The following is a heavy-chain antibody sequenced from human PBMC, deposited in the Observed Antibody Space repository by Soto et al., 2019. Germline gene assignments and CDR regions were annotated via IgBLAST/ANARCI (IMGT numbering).Heavy chain of an antibody. CDR1: GFSLTTSGVG. CDR3: ASSSGYRIFDS. D-gene: IGHD3-22*01. Sequence: QITLKESGPRLVKPTQTLTLTCTFSGFSLTTSGVGVGWIRQPPGKALEWLVLIFWDDDKRYSPSLKSRLTITKDTSKNQVVLTMTNMDPVDTATYYCASSSGYRIFDSWGQGTLVTVSS. V-gene: IGHV2-5*02. J-gene: IGHJ4*02. CDR2: IFWDDDK.